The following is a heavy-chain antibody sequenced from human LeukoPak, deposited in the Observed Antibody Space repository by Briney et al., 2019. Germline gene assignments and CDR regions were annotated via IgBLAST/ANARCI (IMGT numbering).Heavy chain of an antibody. CDR2: MNPNSGNT. D-gene: IGHD3-22*01. V-gene: IGHV1-8*01. CDR3: ARYNLGLDYYDTGAQGFDV. J-gene: IGHJ3*01. Sequence: EASVKVSCKASAYTFTSYDINWVRQATGQGLEWMGWMNPNSGNTGYAQKFQGRVTISADKSTTTAYMELSSLRSEDTAVYYCARYNLGLDYYDTGAQGFDVWGQGTMVTVSS. CDR1: AYTFTSYD.